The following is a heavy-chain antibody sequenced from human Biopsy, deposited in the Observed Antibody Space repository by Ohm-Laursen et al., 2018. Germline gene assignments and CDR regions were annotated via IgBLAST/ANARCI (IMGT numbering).Heavy chain of an antibody. Sequence: SSVKVSCKAPGGTFSNYGVNWVRQAPGQGLEWLGGNIPILGTGNYAQKFRDRVTVAADTSTSTATMELRSLRSDDTAVYYCARDRHHAAGSYAGMDVWGQGTTVTVSS. CDR3: ARDRHHAAGSYAGMDV. V-gene: IGHV1-69*06. D-gene: IGHD3-10*01. J-gene: IGHJ6*02. CDR2: NIPILGTG. CDR1: GGTFSNYG.